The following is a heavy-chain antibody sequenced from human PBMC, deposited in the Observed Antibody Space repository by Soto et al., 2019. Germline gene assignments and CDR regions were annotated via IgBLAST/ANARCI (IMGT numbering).Heavy chain of an antibody. Sequence: ASVKVSCKASGYTFTSYAMHWVRQAPGQRLEWMGWINAGNGNTKYSQKFQGRVTITRDTSASTAYMELSSLRSEDTAVYYCARDRTIAAAGNNWFDPWGQGTLVTVSS. D-gene: IGHD6-13*01. J-gene: IGHJ5*02. CDR3: ARDRTIAAAGNNWFDP. CDR2: INAGNGNT. CDR1: GYTFTSYA. V-gene: IGHV1-3*01.